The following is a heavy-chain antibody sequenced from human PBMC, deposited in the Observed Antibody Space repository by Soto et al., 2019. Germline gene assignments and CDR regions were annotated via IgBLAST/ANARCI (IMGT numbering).Heavy chain of an antibody. CDR2: IYYSGST. CDR3: ARLEGDYERRYFDY. V-gene: IGHV4-39*01. CDR1: GGSISSSSYY. J-gene: IGHJ4*02. Sequence: SETLSLTCTVSGGSISSSSYYWGWIRQPPGKGLEWIGSIYYSGSTYYNPSLKSRVTISVDTSKNQFSLKLSSVTAADTAVYYCARLEGDYERRYFDYWGQGTLVTVSS. D-gene: IGHD4-17*01.